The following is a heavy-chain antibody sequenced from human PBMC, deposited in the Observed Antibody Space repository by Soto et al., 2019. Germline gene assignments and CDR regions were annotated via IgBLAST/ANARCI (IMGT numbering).Heavy chain of an antibody. V-gene: IGHV3-33*01. CDR2: IWYDGSNQ. D-gene: IGHD3-10*01. CDR1: GFTFSTYG. J-gene: IGHJ4*02. CDR3: ARGLGAFNFGSAYFDY. Sequence: QVQLVESGGGVVRPGRSLRLSCAPSGFTFSTYGMHWVRQAPGKGLEWVAVIWYDGSNQYYADSVKGRFTISRDNSKNMLYLEMNRLSAEDTAVYYRARGLGAFNFGSAYFDYWGQGTPVTVSS.